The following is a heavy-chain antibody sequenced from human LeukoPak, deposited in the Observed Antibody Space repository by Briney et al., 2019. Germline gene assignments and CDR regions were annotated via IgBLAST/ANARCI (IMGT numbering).Heavy chain of an antibody. Sequence: VESLKISCKGSGYTFTSYWIGWVRQMPGKGLEWMGIIYPGDSDTKYSPSFQGQVTISADKSISTAYLQWSSLKASDTAMYYCAIWPRGTWFDPWGQGTLVTVSS. CDR3: AIWPRGTWFDP. CDR2: IYPGDSDT. V-gene: IGHV5-51*01. J-gene: IGHJ5*02. CDR1: GYTFTSYW. D-gene: IGHD3-10*01.